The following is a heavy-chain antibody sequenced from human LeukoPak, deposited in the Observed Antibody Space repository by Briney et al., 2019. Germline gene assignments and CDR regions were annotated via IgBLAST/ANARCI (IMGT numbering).Heavy chain of an antibody. Sequence: GGSLRLSCAASGFTFSSYSMNWVRQAPGKGLEWVSYISSSSSTIYYADSVKGRFTISRDNAKNSLYLQMNSLRAEDTAVYYCASGGSSPYYMDVWGKGTTVTVSS. CDR2: ISSSSSTI. D-gene: IGHD6-13*01. CDR1: GFTFSSYS. V-gene: IGHV3-48*01. J-gene: IGHJ6*03. CDR3: ASGGSSPYYMDV.